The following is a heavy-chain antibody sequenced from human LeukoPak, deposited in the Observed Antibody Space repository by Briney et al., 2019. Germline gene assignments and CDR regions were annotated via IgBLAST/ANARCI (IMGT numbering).Heavy chain of an antibody. CDR1: GFTFSAYS. V-gene: IGHV3-48*01. D-gene: IGHD6-13*01. CDR2: ISGGSDTI. CDR3: VVRSSIAAAGRGGYYFDY. J-gene: IGHJ4*02. Sequence: GGSLRLSCAASGFTFSAYSMNWVRQAPGKGLEWVSFISGGSDTIYNAHSVKGRFTISRDNAKNSLYLQMNSLGAEDTAVYYCVVRSSIAAAGRGGYYFDYWGQGTLVTVSS.